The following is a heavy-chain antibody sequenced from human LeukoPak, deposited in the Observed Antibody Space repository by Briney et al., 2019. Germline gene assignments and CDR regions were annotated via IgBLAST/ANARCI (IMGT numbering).Heavy chain of an antibody. J-gene: IGHJ3*02. Sequence: GASVKVSCKASGYTFTSYFIHWVRQAPGQGLEWMGEINPSGGSTNYAQKFQGRVSTTRDTSTSTVYMELSSLRSEDTAVYFCARDPANGRPDAFDIWGQGTMVTVSS. D-gene: IGHD1-26*01. CDR2: INPSGGST. CDR3: ARDPANGRPDAFDI. V-gene: IGHV1-46*01. CDR1: GYTFTSYF.